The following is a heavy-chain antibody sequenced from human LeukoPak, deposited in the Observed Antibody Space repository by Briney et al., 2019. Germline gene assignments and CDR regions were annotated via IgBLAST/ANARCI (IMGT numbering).Heavy chain of an antibody. D-gene: IGHD1-26*01. CDR2: IVYTGDNT. Sequence: PGGSLRLSCAASGFIFSNYAMSWVRQAPGKGLEWVSSIVYTGDNTYYADSVKGRFTISRDNSQNTLYLQMNSLRAEDTATYHCAKGRSGSYYDSVAHWGQGILVTVSS. CDR1: GFIFSNYA. J-gene: IGHJ4*02. V-gene: IGHV3-23*01. CDR3: AKGRSGSYYDSVAH.